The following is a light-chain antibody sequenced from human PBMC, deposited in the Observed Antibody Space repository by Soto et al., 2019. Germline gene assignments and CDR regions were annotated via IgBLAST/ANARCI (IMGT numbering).Light chain of an antibody. J-gene: IGKJ2*01. CDR3: QQYNSYSPMYT. CDR1: QGISIW. V-gene: IGKV1-5*03. Sequence: DIQMTQSPSTLSASVGDRVTITCRASQGISIWLAWYQQKPGKAPKLLIYKASSLESGVPSRFSGSGSGTEFTLTISSLQPDDFATYYCQQYNSYSPMYTFGQGTKLEIK. CDR2: KAS.